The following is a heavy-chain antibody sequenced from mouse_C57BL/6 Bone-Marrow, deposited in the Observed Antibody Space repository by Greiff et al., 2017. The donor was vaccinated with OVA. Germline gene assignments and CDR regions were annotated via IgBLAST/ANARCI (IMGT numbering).Heavy chain of an antibody. Sequence: EVKVVESGGGLVQSGRSLRLSCATSGFTFSDFYMEWVRQAPGKGLEWIAASRNKANDYTTEYSASVKGRFLVSRDTSQSILYLQMNALRAEDTAIYYCARDAPLTGAFDYWGQGTTLTVSS. CDR3: ARDAPLTGAFDY. CDR1: GFTFSDFY. D-gene: IGHD4-1*01. V-gene: IGHV7-1*01. J-gene: IGHJ2*01. CDR2: SRNKANDYTT.